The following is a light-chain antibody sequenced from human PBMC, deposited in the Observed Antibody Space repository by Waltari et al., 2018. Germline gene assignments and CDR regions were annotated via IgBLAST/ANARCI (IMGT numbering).Light chain of an antibody. V-gene: IGLV3-1*01. J-gene: IGLJ2*01. CDR1: ALGNKY. CDR3: QTWDTNTVV. Sequence: SFALTQAPSLSVSPGQTATIACSGDALGNKYVCWYQQKPGQSPVLVIFEDEKGPSGIPERFSASNSGNTALLTITGVQALDEAAYYCQTWDTNTVVFGGGTKLTVL. CDR2: EDE.